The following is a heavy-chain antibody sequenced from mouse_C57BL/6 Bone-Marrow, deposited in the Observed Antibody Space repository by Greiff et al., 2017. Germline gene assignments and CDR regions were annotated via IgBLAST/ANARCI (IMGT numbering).Heavy chain of an antibody. CDR1: GYAFSSSW. CDR2: IYPGDGDT. J-gene: IGHJ4*01. D-gene: IGHD1-1*01. CDR3: AREYYGSSSYYYAMDY. V-gene: IGHV1-82*01. Sequence: VQLQQSGPELVKPGASVKISCKASGYAFSSSWMNWVKQRPGKGLEWIGRIYPGDGDTNYNGKFKGKATLTADKSSSTAYMQLSSLPSEDSAVYFCAREYYGSSSYYYAMDYWGQGTSVTVSS.